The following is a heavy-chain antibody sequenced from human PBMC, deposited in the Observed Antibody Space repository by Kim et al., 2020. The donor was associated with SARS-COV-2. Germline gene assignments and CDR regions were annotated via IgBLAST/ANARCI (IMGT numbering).Heavy chain of an antibody. CDR2: INHSGST. J-gene: IGHJ6*02. D-gene: IGHD3-10*01. CDR1: GGSFSGYY. Sequence: SETLSLTCAVYGGSFSGYYCSWIRQPPGKGLEWIGEINHSGSTNYNPSLKSRVTISVDTSKNQFSLKLSSVTAADTAVDYCARGPRRWYSYGSGRGGSYGMDVWGQGTTVTVSS. CDR3: ARGPRRWYSYGSGRGGSYGMDV. V-gene: IGHV4-34*01.